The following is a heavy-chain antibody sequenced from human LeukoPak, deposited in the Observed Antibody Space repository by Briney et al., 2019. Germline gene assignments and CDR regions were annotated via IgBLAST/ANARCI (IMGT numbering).Heavy chain of an antibody. V-gene: IGHV3-30-3*01. CDR2: VSYDGSNK. CDR3: AREDYGKNYFDY. Sequence: PGGSLRLSCAASGFTFSNYAMHWVRQAPGKGLEWVAVVSYDGSNKYYADSVKGRFTISRDNSKNTLYLQMNSLRAEDTAVYYCAREDYGKNYFDYWGQGTLVTVSS. CDR1: GFTFSNYA. J-gene: IGHJ4*02. D-gene: IGHD4-17*01.